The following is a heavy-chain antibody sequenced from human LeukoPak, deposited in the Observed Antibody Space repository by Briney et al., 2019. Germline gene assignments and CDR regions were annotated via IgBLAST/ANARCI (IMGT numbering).Heavy chain of an antibody. Sequence: GGSLRLSCTASGFTFGDYAMSWFRQAPGKGLEWVGFIRSKAYGGTTEYVASVKGRFTISRDDSKSIAYLQMNSLKTEDTAVYYCTGGDDYGDYVFPGYYFDYWGQGTLVTVSS. CDR1: GFTFGDYA. V-gene: IGHV3-49*03. J-gene: IGHJ4*02. CDR3: TGGDDYGDYVFPGYYFDY. CDR2: IRSKAYGGTT. D-gene: IGHD4-17*01.